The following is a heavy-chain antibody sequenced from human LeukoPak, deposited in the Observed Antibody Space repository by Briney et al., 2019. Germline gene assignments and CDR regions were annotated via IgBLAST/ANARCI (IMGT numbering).Heavy chain of an antibody. CDR2: ISSSSSYI. V-gene: IGHV3-21*01. J-gene: IGHJ6*02. Sequence: KAGRSLRLSCAASGFTFSSYSMNWVRQAPGKGLEWVSSISSSSSYIYYADSVKGRFTISRDNAKNSLYLQMNSLRAEDTAVYYCARELMTHDPIYYYYYGMDVWGQGTTVTVSS. CDR1: GFTFSSYS. CDR3: ARELMTHDPIYYYYYGMDV.